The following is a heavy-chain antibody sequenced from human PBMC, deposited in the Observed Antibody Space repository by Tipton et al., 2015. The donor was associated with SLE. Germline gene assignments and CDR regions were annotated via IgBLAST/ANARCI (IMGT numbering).Heavy chain of an antibody. CDR3: ARHQLVNDAFDI. CDR2: ISFDATNK. Sequence: RSLRLSCAASGFTFSSHAMHWVRQAPGKGLDWVAVISFDATNKYYADSVKGRFTISRDNSKNTLYLQMNSLRAEDTAVYYCARHQLVNDAFDIWGQGTMITVSS. V-gene: IGHV3-30-3*01. J-gene: IGHJ3*02. CDR1: GFTFSSHA. D-gene: IGHD6-6*01.